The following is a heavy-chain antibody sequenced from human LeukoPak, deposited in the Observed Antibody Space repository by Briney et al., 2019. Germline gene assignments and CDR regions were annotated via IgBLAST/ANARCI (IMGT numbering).Heavy chain of an antibody. Sequence: ASVKVSCKASGYTFTRYYMHWLRQAPGQGLEWMGWINPNSGGTNYAQKFQGRVTMTRDTSISTAYMELSRLRSDDTAVYYSARDLSRDYPYWYFDYWGQGTLVTVSS. J-gene: IGHJ4*02. CDR2: INPNSGGT. V-gene: IGHV1-2*02. D-gene: IGHD3-22*01. CDR1: GYTFTRYY. CDR3: ARDLSRDYPYWYFDY.